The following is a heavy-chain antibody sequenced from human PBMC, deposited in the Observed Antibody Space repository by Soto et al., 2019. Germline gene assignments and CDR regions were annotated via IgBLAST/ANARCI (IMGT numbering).Heavy chain of an antibody. CDR2: ISGSGGST. D-gene: IGHD4-17*01. CDR1: GFTFSSYA. J-gene: IGHJ4*02. Sequence: QPGGSLRLSCAASGFTFSSYAMSWVRQAPGKGLEWVSAISGSGGSTYYADSVKGRFTISRDNSKNTLYLQMNSLRAEDTAVYYCAKKILDYGDYPIDYWGQGTLVTVSS. CDR3: AKKILDYGDYPIDY. V-gene: IGHV3-23*01.